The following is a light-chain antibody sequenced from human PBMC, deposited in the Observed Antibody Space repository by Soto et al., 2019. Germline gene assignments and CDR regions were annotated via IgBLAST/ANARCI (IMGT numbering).Light chain of an antibody. CDR1: QSVNSN. Sequence: DIVMTQSPATLSVSLGERATLSCRASQSVNSNLAWYQQKPGQAPRLLIYDASARATDIPARFSGGGSGTEFSLTISSLQSEDFAVYFCQQYNNWPLTFGPGTKVDIK. V-gene: IGKV3-15*01. J-gene: IGKJ3*01. CDR2: DAS. CDR3: QQYNNWPLT.